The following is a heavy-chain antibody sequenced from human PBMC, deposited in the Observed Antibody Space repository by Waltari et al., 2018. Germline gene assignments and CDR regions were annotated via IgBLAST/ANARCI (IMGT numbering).Heavy chain of an antibody. Sequence: EVQLVESGGGLVQPGGSLRLSCEASGFTLSSSYMHWVRQVPGKGLVWVSRINTDGSSANDADSGKGRFTISRDNGKNTLYLQMNSLRAEDTAVYYCARDGGGNGYIHYWGQGTLVTVSS. J-gene: IGHJ4*02. D-gene: IGHD3-16*01. V-gene: IGHV3-74*01. CDR2: INTDGSSA. CDR1: GFTLSSSY. CDR3: ARDGGGNGYIHY.